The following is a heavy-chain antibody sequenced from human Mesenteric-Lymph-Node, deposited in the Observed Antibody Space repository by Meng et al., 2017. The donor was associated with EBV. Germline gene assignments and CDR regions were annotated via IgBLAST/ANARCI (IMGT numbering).Heavy chain of an antibody. CDR1: GFSLSTDGVG. D-gene: IGHD3-10*01. V-gene: IGHV2-5*02. J-gene: IGHJ4*02. Sequence: QITLKESGPTLVKPTQTLTLTCTFSGFSLSTDGVGVAWIRQPPGKALEWLGIIYWDDDKRYSPSLKNRLTITKDTSKNQVVLTMTNMDPVDTATYYCAHRPSGTYYRTFDYWGQGTLVTASS. CDR3: AHRPSGTYYRTFDY. CDR2: IYWDDDK.